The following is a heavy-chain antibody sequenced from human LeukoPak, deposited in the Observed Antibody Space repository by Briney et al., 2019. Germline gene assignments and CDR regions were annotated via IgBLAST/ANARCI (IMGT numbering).Heavy chain of an antibody. J-gene: IGHJ1*01. CDR3: ASARRIGYCSSTSCYRYFQH. CDR1: GYTFTSYA. D-gene: IGHD2-2*02. V-gene: IGHV7-4-1*02. Sequence: GASVKVSCKASGYTFTSYAMNWVRQAPGQGLEWMGWINTNTGNPTYAQGFTGRFVFSLDTSASTAYLQISSLKAEDTAVYYCASARRIGYCSSTSCYRYFQHWGQGTLVTVSS. CDR2: INTNTGNP.